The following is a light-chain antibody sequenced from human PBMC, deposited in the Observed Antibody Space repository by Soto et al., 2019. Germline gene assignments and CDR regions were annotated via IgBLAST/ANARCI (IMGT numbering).Light chain of an antibody. Sequence: DIQMTQSPSSLSASVGDRVTITCRASQSISSYLNWYQQKPGKAPKLLIYAASSLQSGVPSRFRGSRSGTEFTLTVTSLQPEDSATYYCQQSYRGLTFGQGTRLEI. J-gene: IGKJ5*01. CDR1: QSISSY. CDR3: QQSYRGLT. CDR2: AAS. V-gene: IGKV1-39*01.